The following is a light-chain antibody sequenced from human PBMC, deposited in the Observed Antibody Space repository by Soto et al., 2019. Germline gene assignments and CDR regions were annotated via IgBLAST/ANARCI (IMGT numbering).Light chain of an antibody. CDR2: GNS. Sequence: QSVLTQPASVSGAPGQRVTISCTGSRSNIGAGYDVHWYQQLPGTAPKLLIYGNSNRPSGVPDRFSGSKSGTSASLAITGLQAEDEADYYCQSYDSSLSGYVVFGGGTKVTVL. CDR3: QSYDSSLSGYVV. CDR1: RSNIGAGYD. J-gene: IGLJ2*01. V-gene: IGLV1-40*01.